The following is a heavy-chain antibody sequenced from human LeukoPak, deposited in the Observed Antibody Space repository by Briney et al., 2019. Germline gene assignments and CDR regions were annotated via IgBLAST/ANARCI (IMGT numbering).Heavy chain of an antibody. J-gene: IGHJ1*01. CDR2: IYYSGST. D-gene: IGHD6-13*01. CDR1: GGSISSSSYY. Sequence: PSETLSLTCTVSGGSISSSSYYWGWIRQPPGKGLEWIGSIYYSGSTYYNPSLESRVTISVDTSKNQFSLKLSSVTAADTAVYYCASLSSSWWVQHWGQGTLVTVSS. V-gene: IGHV4-39*07. CDR3: ASLSSSWWVQH.